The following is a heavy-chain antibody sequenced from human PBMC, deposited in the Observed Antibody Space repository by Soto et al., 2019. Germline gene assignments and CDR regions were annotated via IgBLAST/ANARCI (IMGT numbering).Heavy chain of an antibody. CDR1: GGSFSGYY. Sequence: SETLSLTCAVFGGSFSGYYWGWIRQPPGKGLEWIGEINRDGVTNYNPSLKSRLTISVDTSKNQFSLKLNSVTAADTAVYYCARTATQCSRTSCYTVSLDFWGQGTLVTVSS. CDR2: INRDGVT. CDR3: ARTATQCSRTSCYTVSLDF. D-gene: IGHD2-2*02. V-gene: IGHV4-34*01. J-gene: IGHJ4*02.